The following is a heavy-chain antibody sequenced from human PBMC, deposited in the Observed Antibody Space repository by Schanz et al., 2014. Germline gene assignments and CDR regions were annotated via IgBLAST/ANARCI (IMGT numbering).Heavy chain of an antibody. CDR2: ISGGGGTR. CDR1: GFTFSDYY. D-gene: IGHD2-15*01. J-gene: IGHJ6*02. V-gene: IGHV3-11*01. Sequence: GQLAESGGGLVKPGGSLRLSCAASGFTFSDYYMSWIRQAPGKGLEWVSGISGGGGTRNYADSVKGRFTISRDNSENTLYLQMNSLSADDTAVFYCAKGMGYCSGGTCYDYYYYGLDVWGQGTTVTVSS. CDR3: AKGMGYCSGGTCYDYYYYGLDV.